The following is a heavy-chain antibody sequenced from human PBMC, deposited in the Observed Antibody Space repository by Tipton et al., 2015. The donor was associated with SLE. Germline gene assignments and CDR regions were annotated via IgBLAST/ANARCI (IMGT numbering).Heavy chain of an antibody. Sequence: TLSLTCAVSGYFISSGYYWGWIRQPPGKGLEWIGIAYHSGSTYYNPSLGSRVTISIDTSKNQFSLKLTSVTAADTAVYFCARDRSSVSDWGQGTQVIVSP. CDR1: GYFISSGYY. V-gene: IGHV4-38-2*02. CDR2: AYHSGST. D-gene: IGHD5/OR15-5a*01. CDR3: ARDRSSVSD. J-gene: IGHJ4*02.